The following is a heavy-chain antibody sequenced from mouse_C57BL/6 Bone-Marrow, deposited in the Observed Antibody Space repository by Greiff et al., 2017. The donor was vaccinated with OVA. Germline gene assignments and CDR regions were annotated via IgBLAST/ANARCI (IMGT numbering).Heavy chain of an antibody. CDR3: ARGRGLLPLLDY. V-gene: IGHV1-81*01. CDR2: IYPRSGNT. CDR1: GYTFTSYG. J-gene: IGHJ4*01. Sequence: VQLQQSGAELARPGASVKLSCKASGYTFTSYGISWVKQRTGQGLEWIGEIYPRSGNTYYNAKFKGKATLTADKSSSTAYMELRSLTSEDYAVDFCARGRGLLPLLDYWGQGTSVTVSS. D-gene: IGHD2-13*01.